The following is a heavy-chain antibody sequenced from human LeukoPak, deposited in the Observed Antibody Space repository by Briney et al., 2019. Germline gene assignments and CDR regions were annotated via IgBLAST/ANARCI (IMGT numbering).Heavy chain of an antibody. CDR3: ARESITMVRGVMIPYFDY. Sequence: SETLSLTCAVYGGSFSGYYWSWIRQPPGKGLEWIGEINHSGSTNYNPSLKSRVTMSVDTSKNQFSLKLSSVTAADTAVYYCARESITMVRGVMIPYFDYWGQGTLVTVSS. CDR2: INHSGST. V-gene: IGHV4-34*01. J-gene: IGHJ4*02. CDR1: GGSFSGYY. D-gene: IGHD3-10*01.